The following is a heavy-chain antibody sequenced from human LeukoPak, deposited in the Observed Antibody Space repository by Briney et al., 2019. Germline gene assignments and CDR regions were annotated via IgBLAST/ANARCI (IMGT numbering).Heavy chain of an antibody. CDR2: INPNNGGT. Sequence: GASVKVSCKASGYTFTGYYMHWVRQAPGQGLEWMGRINPNNGGTDYPQKFQGRVTMTRDTSISTVYMEVSRLTSDDTAMYYCAKLSRQDGSGSYSPDWFDPWGQGTLVTVSS. CDR3: AKLSRQDGSGSYSPDWFDP. D-gene: IGHD3-10*01. V-gene: IGHV1-2*06. CDR1: GYTFTGYY. J-gene: IGHJ5*02.